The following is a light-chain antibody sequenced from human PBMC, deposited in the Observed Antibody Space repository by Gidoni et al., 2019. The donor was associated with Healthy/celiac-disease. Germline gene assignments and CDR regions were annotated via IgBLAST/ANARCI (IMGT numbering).Light chain of an antibody. Sequence: DIQMTQSPSSLSASVGDRVTITCQASQDISNYLNWYQQKTGKAPKLLIYDASNLETGVPSRFSGSGSGTDFTCTISSLQPEDIATYYCQQYDKLPRFGQXTRLEIK. CDR1: QDISNY. J-gene: IGKJ5*01. CDR3: QQYDKLPR. CDR2: DAS. V-gene: IGKV1-33*01.